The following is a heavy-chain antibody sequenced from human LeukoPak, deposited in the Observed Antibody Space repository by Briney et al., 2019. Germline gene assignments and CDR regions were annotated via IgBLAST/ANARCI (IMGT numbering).Heavy chain of an antibody. CDR3: ARGPYCGGDCYYYNYYYYGMDV. CDR1: GGSVSSGSYY. D-gene: IGHD2-21*02. Sequence: ETLSLTCTVSGGSVSSGSYYWSWIRQPPGKGLAWIGYIYYSGSTNYNPSLKSRVTISVDTSKNQFSLKLSSVTAADTAVYYCARGPYCGGDCYYYNYYYYGMDVWGQGTTVTVSS. V-gene: IGHV4-61*01. CDR2: IYYSGST. J-gene: IGHJ6*02.